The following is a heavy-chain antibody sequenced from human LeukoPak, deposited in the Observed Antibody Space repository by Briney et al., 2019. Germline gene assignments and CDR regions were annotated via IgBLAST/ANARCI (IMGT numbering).Heavy chain of an antibody. D-gene: IGHD5-24*01. Sequence: SETLSLTCIVSADSIGGHYLSWVRQPPGKGLEWIGYISDSGDTNSSPYLKSRVTISVDTSKSQVSLNLSSMTAADTAVYYCTSCPTSKHGYNSRYAFDIWGQGTVVTVSS. V-gene: IGHV4-59*11. CDR1: ADSIGGHY. J-gene: IGHJ3*02. CDR3: TSCPTSKHGYNSRYAFDI. CDR2: ISDSGDT.